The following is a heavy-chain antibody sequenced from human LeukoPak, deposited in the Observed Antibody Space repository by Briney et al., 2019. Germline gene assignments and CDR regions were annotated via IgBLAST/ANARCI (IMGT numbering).Heavy chain of an antibody. D-gene: IGHD2-2*01. J-gene: IGHJ4*02. CDR2: IWYVGSNK. Sequence: PGGSLRLSCAASGFTFSSYGMHWVRQAPGKGLEWVAVIWYVGSNKYYADSVKGRFTISRDNSKNTMYLQMNSLRAEDTAVYYCAREGYCSSTSCSWFDYWGQGTLVTVSS. CDR3: AREGYCSSTSCSWFDY. V-gene: IGHV3-33*01. CDR1: GFTFSSYG.